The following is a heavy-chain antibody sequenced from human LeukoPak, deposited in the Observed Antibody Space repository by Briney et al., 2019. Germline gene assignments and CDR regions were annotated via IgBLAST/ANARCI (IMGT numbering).Heavy chain of an antibody. CDR3: AKDLNSMAAAGTGDY. CDR1: GFTFSSYE. D-gene: IGHD6-13*01. J-gene: IGHJ4*02. CDR2: ISSSGSTI. V-gene: IGHV3-48*03. Sequence: GGSLRLSCAASGFTFSSYEMNWVRQAPGKGLEWVSYISSSGSTIYYADSVKGRFTISRDNAKNSLYLQMNSLRAEDTAVYYCAKDLNSMAAAGTGDYWGQGTLVTVSS.